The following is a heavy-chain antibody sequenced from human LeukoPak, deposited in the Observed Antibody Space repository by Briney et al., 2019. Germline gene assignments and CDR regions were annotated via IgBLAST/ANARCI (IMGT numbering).Heavy chain of an antibody. Sequence: AGGSLRLSCAASGFTFSNYWMSWVRQAPGKGLEWVANIKQDGSERYYVDSVKGRFTISRDNAKNSLYLQMNSLRAEDTAVYYCAKDRGDAFDIWGQGTMVTVSS. J-gene: IGHJ3*02. CDR2: IKQDGSER. CDR3: AKDRGDAFDI. V-gene: IGHV3-7*03. CDR1: GFTFSNYW.